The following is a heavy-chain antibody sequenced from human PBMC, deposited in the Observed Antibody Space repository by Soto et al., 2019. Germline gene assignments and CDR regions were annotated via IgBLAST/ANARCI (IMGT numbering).Heavy chain of an antibody. V-gene: IGHV4-30-4*01. CDR2: IYYSGST. CDR3: ARLYTGYEAFDY. J-gene: IGHJ4*02. Sequence: QVQLQEAGPGLMKPSQTLSLTCSVSGGSINSGDYYWSWIRQSPGKGLEWIGYIYYSGSTYYNPSLKSRSTISIDTSKNQLFLDVDSVTAADTAVYYCARLYTGYEAFDYWGQGTLVTVSS. D-gene: IGHD5-12*01. CDR1: GGSINSGDYY.